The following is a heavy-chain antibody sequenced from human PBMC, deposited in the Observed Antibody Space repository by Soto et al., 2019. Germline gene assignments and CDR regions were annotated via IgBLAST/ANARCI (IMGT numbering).Heavy chain of an antibody. Sequence: QVQLVESGGGVVQPGRSLRLSCAASGFTFSSYAMHWVRQAPGKGLEWVAVISYDGSNKYYADSVKGRFTISRDNSKNTLYLQMNSLRAEDTAVYYCARGRVVVAATPLDYWGQGTLVTVSS. V-gene: IGHV3-30-3*01. J-gene: IGHJ4*02. D-gene: IGHD2-15*01. CDR3: ARGRVVVAATPLDY. CDR1: GFTFSSYA. CDR2: ISYDGSNK.